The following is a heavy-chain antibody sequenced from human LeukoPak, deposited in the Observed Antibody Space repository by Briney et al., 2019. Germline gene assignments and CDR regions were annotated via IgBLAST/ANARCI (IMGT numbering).Heavy chain of an antibody. Sequence: GRSLRLSCAASGFTFDDYAMHWVRQAPGKGLEWVSGISWDSGSIGYADSVKGRFTISRDNAKNSLYLQMNSLRAEDTALYYCAKDSSSRFYGMDVWGQGTTVTVSS. J-gene: IGHJ6*02. D-gene: IGHD6-13*01. CDR1: GFTFDDYA. CDR2: ISWDSGSI. V-gene: IGHV3-9*01. CDR3: AKDSSSRFYGMDV.